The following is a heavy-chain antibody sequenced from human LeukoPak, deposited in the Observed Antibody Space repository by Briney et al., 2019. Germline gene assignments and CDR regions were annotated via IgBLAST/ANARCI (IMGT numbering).Heavy chain of an antibody. D-gene: IGHD4-17*01. CDR3: ARGDYGDFDPHFDY. Sequence: GGSLRLPCAASGFTVSSNYMSWVRQAPGKGLEWVSVIYSGGSTYYADSVRGRFTISRDNSKNTLYLQMNSLRAEDTAVYYCARGDYGDFDPHFDYWGQGTLVTVSS. J-gene: IGHJ4*02. V-gene: IGHV3-53*01. CDR1: GFTVSSNY. CDR2: IYSGGST.